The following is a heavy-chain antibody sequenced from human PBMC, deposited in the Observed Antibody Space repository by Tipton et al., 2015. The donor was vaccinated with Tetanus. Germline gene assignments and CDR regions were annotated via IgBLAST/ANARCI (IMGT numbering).Heavy chain of an antibody. V-gene: IGHV1-2*02. CDR2: INPNSGGT. J-gene: IGHJ6*01. CDR1: GYSFTGYY. CDR3: ARAGGAGASYYYGMDV. D-gene: IGHD3-10*01. Sequence: QLVQSGAEVKKPGASVKVSCKTAGYSFTGYYIHWVRQAPGQGLEWMGWINPNSGGTNYAQKFQGRVTMTRDTSISTVYMELSRLKSDDPAVYFCARAGGAGASYYYGMDVWGRGATVTVSS.